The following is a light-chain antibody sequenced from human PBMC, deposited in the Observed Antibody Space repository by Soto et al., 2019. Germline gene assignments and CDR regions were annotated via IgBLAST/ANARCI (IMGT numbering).Light chain of an antibody. CDR1: SSNIGTGYD. V-gene: IGLV1-40*01. CDR2: GNT. CDR3: QSYDSSLSGYV. Sequence: QSVLTQPPSVSGAPGQRVTISCTGSSSNIGTGYDVHWYQQLPGTAPKLLIYGNTNRPSGVPDRVSGSKSGTSASLAITGLQAEVEADYYCQSYDSSLSGYVFGTGTSSPS. J-gene: IGLJ1*01.